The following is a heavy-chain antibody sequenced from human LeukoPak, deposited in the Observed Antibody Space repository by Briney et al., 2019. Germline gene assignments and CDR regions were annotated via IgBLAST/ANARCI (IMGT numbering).Heavy chain of an antibody. Sequence: SETLSLTCTVSGGSISSSSYYWGWIRQPPGKGLEWIGSIYYSGSTYYNPSLKSRVTISVDTSKNQFSLKLSSVTAADTAVYYCARGSSGEVYWGQGTLVTVSS. D-gene: IGHD6-25*01. V-gene: IGHV4-39*07. J-gene: IGHJ4*02. CDR1: GGSISSSSYY. CDR3: ARGSSGEVY. CDR2: IYYSGST.